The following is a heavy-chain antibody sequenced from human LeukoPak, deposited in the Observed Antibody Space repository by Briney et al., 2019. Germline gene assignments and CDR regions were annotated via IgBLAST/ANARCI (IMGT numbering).Heavy chain of an antibody. J-gene: IGHJ3*02. CDR2: INGGGDIM. CDR1: GFSLRAYD. Sequence: GGSLRLSCAASGFSLRAYDLIWVRQAPGKGLDWVSIINGGGDIMMYEDSVKGRFTISRGNSKNTFYLQMNSLRVEDTAVYYCAMRDRGYGLDIWGQGTMVTVSS. V-gene: IGHV3-23*01. D-gene: IGHD3-10*01. CDR3: AMRDRGYGLDI.